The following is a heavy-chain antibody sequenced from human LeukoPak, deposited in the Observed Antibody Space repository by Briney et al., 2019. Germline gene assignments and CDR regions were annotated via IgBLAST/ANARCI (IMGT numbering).Heavy chain of an antibody. D-gene: IGHD1-26*01. V-gene: IGHV1-69*06. CDR1: GGTFSSYA. CDR2: IIPIFGTA. J-gene: IGHJ6*03. Sequence: SVKVSCKASGGTFSSYAISWVRQAPGQGLEWMGGIIPIFGTANYAQKFQGRVTITADKSTSTAYMELSSLRSEDMAVYYCARETWDPMAVYYYYMDVWGKGTSVTVSS. CDR3: ARETWDPMAVYYYYMDV.